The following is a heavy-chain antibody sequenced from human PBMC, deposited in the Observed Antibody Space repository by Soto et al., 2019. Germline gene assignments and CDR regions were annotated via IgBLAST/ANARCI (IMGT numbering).Heavy chain of an antibody. CDR1: GYKFTSYA. D-gene: IGHD3-3*01. V-gene: IGHV1-3*01. CDR2: INVGNGNT. CDR3: ARASGAFDI. Sequence: QVQLVQSGAEVKKPGASVKISCKASGYKFTSYAMHWVRQAPGQRLEWMGWINVGNGNTKYSQKFQDRVTITMETSASTAYMELSSLRSEDTAVYYCARASGAFDIWGQGTMVTVSS. J-gene: IGHJ3*02.